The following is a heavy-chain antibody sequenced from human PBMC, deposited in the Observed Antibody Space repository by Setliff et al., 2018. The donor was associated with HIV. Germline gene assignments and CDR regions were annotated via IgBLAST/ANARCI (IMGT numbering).Heavy chain of an antibody. J-gene: IGHJ4*02. Sequence: ASVKVSCKAPGYTLTTYGIRWVRQAPGQGPEWMGWINTDTGNPMYAQGFTGRFVFSLDTSVSTAYLQINSLKAEDTAMYYCARVGSYWSTFDYWGQGALVTVSS. CDR1: GYTLTTYG. CDR2: INTDTGNP. D-gene: IGHD1-26*01. CDR3: ARVGSYWSTFDY. V-gene: IGHV7-4-1*02.